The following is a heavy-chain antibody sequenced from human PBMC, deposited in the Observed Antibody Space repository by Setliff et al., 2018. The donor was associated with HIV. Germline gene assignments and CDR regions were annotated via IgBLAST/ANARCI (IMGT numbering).Heavy chain of an antibody. CDR3: ASGSGYCRSGVCYIGVHKAPDKYYCDS. J-gene: IGHJ4*02. CDR2: IIPLFGTA. V-gene: IGHV1-69*05. CDR1: GYTFTTYG. Sequence: SVKVSCKPSGYTFTTYGLSWVRQASGQGLEWMGGIIPLFGTANYAQKFQGRVTMTTDELMTTAYLELSSLRSEDTAVYYCASGSGYCRSGVCYIGVHKAPDKYYCDSWGQGTLVTVSS. D-gene: IGHD2-8*01.